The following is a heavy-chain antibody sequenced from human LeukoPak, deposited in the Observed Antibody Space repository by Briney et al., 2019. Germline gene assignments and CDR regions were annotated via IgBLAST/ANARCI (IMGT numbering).Heavy chain of an antibody. Sequence: ASVKVSCKASGYTFTGYYMQLVRQAPGQGLEWMGWRNPNSGGTNYAQKFQGRVTMTRDTSISTAYMELSRLRSDDTAVYYCARDHCSSSGCYEYYYYGMDVWGQGTTVTVSS. CDR3: ARDHCSSSGCYEYYYYGMDV. V-gene: IGHV1-2*02. CDR1: GYTFTGYY. J-gene: IGHJ6*02. CDR2: RNPNSGGT. D-gene: IGHD2-2*01.